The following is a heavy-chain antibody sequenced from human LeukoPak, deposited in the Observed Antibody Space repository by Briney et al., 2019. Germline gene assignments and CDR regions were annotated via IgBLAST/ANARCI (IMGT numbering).Heavy chain of an antibody. CDR3: ATEMAAMVY. CDR1: GFTFSSYW. V-gene: IGHV3-74*01. J-gene: IGHJ4*02. D-gene: IGHD5-24*01. Sequence: GGSLRLSCAASGFTFSSYWMHWGRQAPGKGLVWVSHINSDGSSTSYADSVKGRFTISRDNAKNTLYLQMNSMRAEDTAVYYCATEMAAMVYWGQGTLVTVSS. CDR2: INSDGSST.